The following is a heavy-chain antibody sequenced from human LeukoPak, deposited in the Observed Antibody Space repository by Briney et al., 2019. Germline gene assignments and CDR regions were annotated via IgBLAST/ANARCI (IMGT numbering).Heavy chain of an antibody. D-gene: IGHD3-10*01. J-gene: IGHJ4*02. CDR3: ARGRQYYYYFDY. V-gene: IGHV1-69*06. CDR1: GGTFSSYA. CDR2: IIPIFGTA. Sequence: SVKVSCKASGGTFSSYAISWVRQAPGQGLEWMGGIIPIFGTANYAQKFQGRVTITADKSTSTAYMELSSLRSEDTAVYYCARGRQYYYYFDYWGQGTLVTVSS.